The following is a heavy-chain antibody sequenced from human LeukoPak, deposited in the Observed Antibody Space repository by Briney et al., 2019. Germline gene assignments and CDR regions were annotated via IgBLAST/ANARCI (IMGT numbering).Heavy chain of an antibody. V-gene: IGHV3-23*01. J-gene: IGHJ4*02. CDR2: ISGSGGST. D-gene: IGHD3-10*01. CDR3: AEVTAGLRVLWFGEFDY. Sequence: GGSLRLSCAASGFTFSRYAMSWVRQAPGKGLEWVSAISGSGGSTYYADSVKGRFTISRDNSKNTLYLQMNSLRAEDTAVYYCAEVTAGLRVLWFGEFDYWGQGTLVTVSS. CDR1: GFTFSRYA.